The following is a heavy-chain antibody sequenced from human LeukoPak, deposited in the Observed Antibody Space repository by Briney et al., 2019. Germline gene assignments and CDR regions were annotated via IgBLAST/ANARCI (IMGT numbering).Heavy chain of an antibody. D-gene: IGHD6-19*01. V-gene: IGHV1-2*02. CDR2: INPNSGDT. CDR3: ARVQRRSYFDL. CDR1: GYTFTGYY. J-gene: IGHJ2*01. Sequence: ASVKVSCKASGYTFTGYYMHWVRQAPGQGLEWMGWINPNSGDTNYAQKLQGRVTMTTDTSTSTAYMELRSLRSDDTAVYYCARVQRRSYFDLWGRGTLVTVSS.